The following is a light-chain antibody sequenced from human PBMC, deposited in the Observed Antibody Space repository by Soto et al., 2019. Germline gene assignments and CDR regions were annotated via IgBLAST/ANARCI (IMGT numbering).Light chain of an antibody. CDR2: EVN. Sequence: QSALTQPPSASGSPGQSVTISCTGTSSDVGGYNFVSWYQQHPGKAPKLIIYEVNERPSGVPDRFSGSKSANTASLTVSGLQAEDEADYYCTSYAGSNMVVFGGGTKVTVL. CDR3: TSYAGSNMVV. J-gene: IGLJ2*01. V-gene: IGLV2-8*01. CDR1: SSDVGGYNF.